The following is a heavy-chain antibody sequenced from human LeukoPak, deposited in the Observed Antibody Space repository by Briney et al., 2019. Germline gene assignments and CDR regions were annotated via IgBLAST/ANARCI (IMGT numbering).Heavy chain of an antibody. CDR3: VRDYYGPWRASLDY. J-gene: IGHJ4*02. V-gene: IGHV3-48*03. CDR2: IRGSGSTT. D-gene: IGHD3-10*01. CDR1: GFTFSSHE. Sequence: GGSLRLSCAASGFTFSSHEMIWVRQARGKGLEGVSFIRGSGSTTRYADSGKGRVTISRDKAENYLSLQKNSLTVEDAVVYYCVRDYYGPWRASLDYWGQGTTVTVSS.